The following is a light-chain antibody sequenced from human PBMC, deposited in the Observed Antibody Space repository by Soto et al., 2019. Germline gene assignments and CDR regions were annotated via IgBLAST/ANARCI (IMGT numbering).Light chain of an antibody. Sequence: QSALTQPPSASGSPGQSVTICCTGTSSDGGGYKYVSWYQQHPGKAPKLMIFEVNKRPSGVPDRFSGSKSGNTASLTVSGLQAEDEADYYCSSYAGINNLGVFGTGTKVTVL. CDR3: SSYAGINNLGV. CDR1: SSDGGGYKY. J-gene: IGLJ1*01. CDR2: EVN. V-gene: IGLV2-8*01.